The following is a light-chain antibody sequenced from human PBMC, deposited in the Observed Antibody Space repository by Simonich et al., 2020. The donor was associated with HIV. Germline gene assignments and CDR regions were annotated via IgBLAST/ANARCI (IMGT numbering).Light chain of an antibody. CDR1: QGISDW. CDR2: KAS. J-gene: IGKJ4*01. V-gene: IGKV1-5*03. CDR3: QQRSNWPL. Sequence: DIQMTQSPSTLSASVEDRATILCRASQGISDWLAWDQQKPGKAPKLLIYKASSLESGVPSRCSGSGSGTEFTLTISSLEPEDFAVYYCQQRSNWPLFGGGTKVEIK.